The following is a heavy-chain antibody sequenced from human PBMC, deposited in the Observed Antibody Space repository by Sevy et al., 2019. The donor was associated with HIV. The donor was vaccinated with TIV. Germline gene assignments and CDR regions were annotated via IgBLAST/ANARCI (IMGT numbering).Heavy chain of an antibody. D-gene: IGHD6-19*01. CDR2: ISAYNGNT. J-gene: IGHJ3*02. Sequence: ASVKVSCKASGYTFTSYGISWVRQAPGQGLEWMGWISAYNGNTNYAQKLQGRVTMTTDTSTSTAYMELRSLRSDDTAVYYCARDRVAVANGWASWADAFDIWGQGTMVTVSS. V-gene: IGHV1-18*01. CDR3: ARDRVAVANGWASWADAFDI. CDR1: GYTFTSYG.